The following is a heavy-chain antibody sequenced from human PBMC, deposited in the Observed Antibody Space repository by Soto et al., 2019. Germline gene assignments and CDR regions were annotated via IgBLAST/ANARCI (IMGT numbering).Heavy chain of an antibody. D-gene: IGHD2-15*01. V-gene: IGHV6-1*01. CDR2: TYYRSKWSN. Sequence: HVQLQQSGPGLVKPSQTLSLTCAISGDSVSSYSAVWNWIRQSPSRGLEWLGRTYYRSKWSNDYAPSVKSRLNISPDSPKKQFSLQLNSVTPEDTAVYYCAKSPPDCSGGRCYSFDYWGQGTLVTVSS. J-gene: IGHJ4*02. CDR1: GDSVSSYSAV. CDR3: AKSPPDCSGGRCYSFDY.